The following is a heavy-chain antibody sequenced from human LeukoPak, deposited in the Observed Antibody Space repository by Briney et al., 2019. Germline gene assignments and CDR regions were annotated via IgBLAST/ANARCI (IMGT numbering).Heavy chain of an antibody. CDR1: GGSISSYY. J-gene: IGHJ4*02. Sequence: SETLSLTCTVSGGSISSYYWSWIRQPAGKELEWIGRIYTSGSTNYNPSLKSRVTMSVDTSKNQFSLKLSSVTAADTAVYYCARDRYYYDSSGYYVFDQWGQGTLVTVSS. D-gene: IGHD3-22*01. CDR2: IYTSGST. CDR3: ARDRYYYDSSGYYVFDQ. V-gene: IGHV4-4*07.